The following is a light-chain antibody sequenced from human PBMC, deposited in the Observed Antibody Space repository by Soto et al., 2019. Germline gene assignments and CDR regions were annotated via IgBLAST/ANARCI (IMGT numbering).Light chain of an antibody. CDR3: QQSYNTPYT. Sequence: IQMTQSPSSLSTSVGDRVTLTCRSSQGISNYLNWYQQKPGKAPKLLIYAASSLQSGVPSRISGSGSGTDFTLTISSVQPEDFATYYCQQSYNTPYTFGQGTKLEMK. CDR1: QGISNY. CDR2: AAS. J-gene: IGKJ2*01. V-gene: IGKV1-39*01.